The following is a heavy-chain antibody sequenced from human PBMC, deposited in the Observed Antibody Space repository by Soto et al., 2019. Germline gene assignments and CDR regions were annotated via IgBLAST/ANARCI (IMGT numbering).Heavy chain of an antibody. CDR2: IYYSGST. Sequence: SETLALTCTVSGGSISSYYWSWIRQPPGKGLEWIGYIYYSGSTNYNPSLKSRVTISVDTSKNQFSLKLSSVTAADTAVYYCARRWGDYFDYWGQGTLVTXSS. J-gene: IGHJ4*02. D-gene: IGHD3-16*01. V-gene: IGHV4-59*08. CDR3: ARRWGDYFDY. CDR1: GGSISSYY.